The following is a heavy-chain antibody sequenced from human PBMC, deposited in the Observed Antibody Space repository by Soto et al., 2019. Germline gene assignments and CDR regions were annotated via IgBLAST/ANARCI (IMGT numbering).Heavy chain of an antibody. CDR1: GFTFGEYA. CDR3: ARDSASGDDAFDI. J-gene: IGHJ3*02. V-gene: IGHV3-9*01. CDR2: ISWNSDTT. Sequence: GGSLRLSCAASGFTFGEYAIHWVRQAPGKGLEWVSGISWNSDTTGYADSVKGRFTISRDNAKNSVYLQMDSLRPEDTALYYCARDSASGDDAFDIWGQGTMVTVSS. D-gene: IGHD6-19*01.